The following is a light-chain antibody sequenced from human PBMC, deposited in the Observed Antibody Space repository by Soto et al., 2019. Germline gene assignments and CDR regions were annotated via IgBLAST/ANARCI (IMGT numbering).Light chain of an antibody. CDR1: QSVSSN. V-gene: IGKV3-20*01. CDR2: GAS. CDR3: QQYGTTLWT. J-gene: IGKJ1*01. Sequence: EMVMTQSPATLSVSPGERATLSCRASQSVSSNLAWFQQKPGQAPRLLIYGASSRATGIPDRFSGSGSGTDFTLTIIRLEPEDFAVYYCQQYGTTLWTFGQGTKVDIK.